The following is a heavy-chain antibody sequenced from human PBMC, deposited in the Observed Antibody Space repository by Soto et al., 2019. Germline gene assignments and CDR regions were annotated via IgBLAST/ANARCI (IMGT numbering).Heavy chain of an antibody. J-gene: IGHJ4*02. D-gene: IGHD3-10*02. V-gene: IGHV3-33*01. CDR1: ESIFRGYG. Sequence: QVQMVESGGGVVQPGGSLRLSCAVSESIFRGYGMHWVRQAPGKGLEWVAIIRFDGSNIHYADYVMGRFTISRDNSKNMLYLEMNNLRVEDTAVYYCPRDVVGVTTFWGFLDYWGQGTLVTLSA. CDR2: IRFDGSNI. CDR3: PRDVVGVTTFWGFLDY.